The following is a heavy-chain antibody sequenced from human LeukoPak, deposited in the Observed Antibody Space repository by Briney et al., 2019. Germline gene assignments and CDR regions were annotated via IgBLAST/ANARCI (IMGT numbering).Heavy chain of an antibody. D-gene: IGHD2-8*01. CDR1: GGTFSSYA. J-gene: IGHJ3*02. Sequence: SVKVSCKASGGTFSSYAISWVRQAPGQGLEWMGGIIPIFGTANYAQKFQGRVTITADESTSTAYMELSSLRSEDTAVYYCAGGTTNTKGAFDMWGQGTMVTVSS. CDR2: IIPIFGTA. CDR3: AGGTTNTKGAFDM. V-gene: IGHV1-69*01.